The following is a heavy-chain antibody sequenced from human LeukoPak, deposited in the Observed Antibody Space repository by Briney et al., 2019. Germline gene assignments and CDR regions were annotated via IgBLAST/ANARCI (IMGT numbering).Heavy chain of an antibody. J-gene: IGHJ5*02. Sequence: SETLSLTCTVSGGSISSSSYYWGWIRQPPGKGLEWIGSIYYSGSTCYNPFLKSRVTISVDTSKNQFSLKLSSVTAADTAVYYCARRAIDYSTNWFDPWGQGTLVTVSS. CDR3: ARRAIDYSTNWFDP. V-gene: IGHV4-39*01. CDR1: GGSISSSSYY. CDR2: IYYSGST. D-gene: IGHD4-11*01.